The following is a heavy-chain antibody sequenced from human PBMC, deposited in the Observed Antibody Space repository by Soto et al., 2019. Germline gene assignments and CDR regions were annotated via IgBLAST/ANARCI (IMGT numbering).Heavy chain of an antibody. J-gene: IGHJ4*02. CDR2: VSSSSDYI. V-gene: IGHV3-21*01. Sequence: GGSLRLSCAASGFTFSSYSMNWVRQAPGKGLEWVSSVSSSSDYIYYGDSVEGRFTISRDNAKSSLDLQMNSLRAEDTAMYYCARDGRLSGYDRNFDYWGQGTLVTVSS. D-gene: IGHD5-12*01. CDR1: GFTFSSYS. CDR3: ARDGRLSGYDRNFDY.